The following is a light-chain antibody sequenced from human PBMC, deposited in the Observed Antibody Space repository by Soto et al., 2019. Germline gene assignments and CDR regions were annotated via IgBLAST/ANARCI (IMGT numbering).Light chain of an antibody. Sequence: QSVLTQPPSASGTPGQRVTISCSGSNSNIGSKYVYWYQQPPGTAPKLLMYRNNQRPSGVPDRFSGSKSGTSASLAISGLRSEDEADYYCAAWDVSLGGLAFGGGTKVTVL. CDR3: AAWDVSLGGLA. CDR2: RNN. V-gene: IGLV1-47*01. CDR1: NSNIGSKY. J-gene: IGLJ2*01.